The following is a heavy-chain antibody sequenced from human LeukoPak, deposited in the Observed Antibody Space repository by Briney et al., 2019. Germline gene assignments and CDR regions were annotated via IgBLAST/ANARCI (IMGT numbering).Heavy chain of an antibody. J-gene: IGHJ4*02. Sequence: GGSRRLSCAVSGFTFSSYELNWVLQAPGKGLEWVSYISSGGSTIYYADSVKGRFTISRDDAKNSLYLQMNSLRAEDTAIYYCASQGLVRAFDYWGQGTLVTVAS. V-gene: IGHV3-48*03. CDR3: ASQGLVRAFDY. CDR2: ISSGGSTI. D-gene: IGHD3-10*01. CDR1: GFTFSSYE.